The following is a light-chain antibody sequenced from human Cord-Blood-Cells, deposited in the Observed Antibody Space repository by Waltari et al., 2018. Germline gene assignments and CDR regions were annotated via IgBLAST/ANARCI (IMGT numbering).Light chain of an antibody. V-gene: IGLV2-23*01. Sequence: QSALTQPASVSGSPGQSITISCTGTSSEVGSYNLVSWYQQNPGKAPKRMIYEGSKRPSGVSNRFSGSKSGNTASLTISGLQAEDEADYYCCSYAGSSTWVFGGGTKLTVL. CDR1: SSEVGSYNL. CDR3: CSYAGSSTWV. J-gene: IGLJ3*02. CDR2: EGS.